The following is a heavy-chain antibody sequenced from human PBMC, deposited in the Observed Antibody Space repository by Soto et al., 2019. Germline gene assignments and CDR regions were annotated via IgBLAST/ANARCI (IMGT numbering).Heavy chain of an antibody. V-gene: IGHV5-51*01. CDR2: IYPGDSDT. D-gene: IGHD3-22*01. J-gene: IGHJ3*02. CDR1: GYSFTSYW. Sequence: GESLKISCKGSGYSFTSYWIGCVRQMHGKGLEWMGIIYPGDSDTTYSPSFQGQVTISADKSISTAYLQWSSLKASDTAMYYCAKQTSSGYPDVFDIWGQGTFVTVSS. CDR3: AKQTSSGYPDVFDI.